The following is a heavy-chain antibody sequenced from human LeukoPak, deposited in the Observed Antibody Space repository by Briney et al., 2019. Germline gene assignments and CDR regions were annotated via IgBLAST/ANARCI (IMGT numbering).Heavy chain of an antibody. Sequence: PGGSLRLSCAASGFTFSSYGMHWVRQAPGKGLEWVAFIRYDGSNKYYADSVKGRFTISRDNSKNTLYLQMNSLRAEDTAVYYCAKFAIFGGINDAFDIWGQGTMVTVSS. CDR1: GFTFSSYG. CDR3: AKFAIFGGINDAFDI. D-gene: IGHD3-3*01. V-gene: IGHV3-30*02. J-gene: IGHJ3*02. CDR2: IRYDGSNK.